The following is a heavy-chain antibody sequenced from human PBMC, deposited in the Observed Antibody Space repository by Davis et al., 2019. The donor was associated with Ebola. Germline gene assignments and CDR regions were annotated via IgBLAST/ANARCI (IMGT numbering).Heavy chain of an antibody. J-gene: IGHJ4*02. Sequence: MPGGSLRLSCTVSGTSIRPYYWSWIRQPPGKGLEWIGYIYYSGSTYYNPSLKSRVTISVDTSKNQFSLKLSSVTAADTAVYYCARDIYSNSMTFDYWGQGTLVTVSS. D-gene: IGHD4-11*01. V-gene: IGHV4-59*01. CDR3: ARDIYSNSMTFDY. CDR1: GTSIRPYY. CDR2: IYYSGST.